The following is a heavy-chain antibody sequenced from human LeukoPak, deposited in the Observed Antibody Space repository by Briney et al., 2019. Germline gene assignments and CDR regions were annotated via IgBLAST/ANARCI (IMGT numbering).Heavy chain of an antibody. Sequence: GGSLRLSCAASGFTFSSYSMNWVRQAPGKGLEWVSSISSSSSYIYYADSVKGRFTISRDNAKNSLYLQMNSLRAEDTAVYYCARDRGEYQLLSGAFDIWGQGTMVTVSS. D-gene: IGHD2-2*01. CDR1: GFTFSSYS. CDR3: ARDRGEYQLLSGAFDI. CDR2: ISSSSSYI. V-gene: IGHV3-21*01. J-gene: IGHJ3*02.